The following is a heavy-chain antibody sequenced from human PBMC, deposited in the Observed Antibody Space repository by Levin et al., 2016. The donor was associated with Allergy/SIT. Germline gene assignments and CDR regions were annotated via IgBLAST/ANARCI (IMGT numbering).Heavy chain of an antibody. CDR3: ARDLRGEYDL. CDR2: MNPNSGNT. CDR1: GYTFTSYD. J-gene: IGHJ5*02. Sequence: ASVKVSCKASGYTFTSYDINWVRQATGQGLKWMGWMNPNSGNTGYAQDFQGRVTMTWDTSISTAYLELSSLRSDDTAVYYCARDLRGEYDLWGQGTLVTVSS. V-gene: IGHV1-8*01. D-gene: IGHD2/OR15-2a*01.